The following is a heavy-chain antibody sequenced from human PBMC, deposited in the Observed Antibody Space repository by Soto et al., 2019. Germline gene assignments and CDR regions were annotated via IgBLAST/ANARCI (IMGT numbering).Heavy chain of an antibody. CDR3: ARDYLGTIDY. CDR1: GGSISSGGYY. V-gene: IGHV4-31*03. CDR2: IYYSGST. J-gene: IGHJ4*02. Sequence: SETLSLTCTVSGGSISSGGYYWSWIRQHPGKGLEWIGYIYYSGSTYYNPSLKSRVTISVDTSKNQFSLKPSSVTAADTAVYYCARDYLGTIDYWGQGTLVTVSS.